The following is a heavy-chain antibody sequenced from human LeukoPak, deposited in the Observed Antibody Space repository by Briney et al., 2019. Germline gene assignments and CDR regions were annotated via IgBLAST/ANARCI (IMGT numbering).Heavy chain of an antibody. Sequence: PGGSLRLSCAASGLTFSSYGMHWVRQAPGKGLEWVTFIRYDGEKQHYEDSVKGRFTISRDNSKDTLYLQMNDVRPEDTAVYYCASSALGRADWLDPWGLGTPVTVSS. V-gene: IGHV3-30*02. CDR2: IRYDGEKQ. D-gene: IGHD7-27*01. CDR3: ASSALGRADWLDP. CDR1: GLTFSSYG. J-gene: IGHJ5*02.